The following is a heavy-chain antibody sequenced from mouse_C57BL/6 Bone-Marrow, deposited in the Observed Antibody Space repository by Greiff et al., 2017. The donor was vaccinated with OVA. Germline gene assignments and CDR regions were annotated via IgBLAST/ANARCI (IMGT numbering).Heavy chain of an antibody. Sequence: QVQLQQPGAELVKPGASVKMSCKASGYTFTSYWITWVKQRPGQGLEWIGDIYPGSGSTNYNEKLKSKATLTVDTSSSTASMQLSSLTSEDSAVXYFASCVMRYYGSFWYFDVGGTGTTVTVSS. J-gene: IGHJ1*03. D-gene: IGHD1-1*01. V-gene: IGHV1-55*01. CDR1: GYTFTSYW. CDR2: IYPGSGST. CDR3: ASCVMRYYGSFWYFDV.